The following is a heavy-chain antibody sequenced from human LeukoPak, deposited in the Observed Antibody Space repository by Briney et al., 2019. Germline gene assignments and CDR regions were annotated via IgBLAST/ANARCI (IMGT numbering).Heavy chain of an antibody. V-gene: IGHV3-74*01. D-gene: IGHD6-13*01. CDR3: AKDGGKQQLAL. Sequence: GGSLRLSCAASGFTFSNFWIHWVRQAPGKGLVWVSRITIDDSSPNYAASVNGRFTISRDNAKSTVYLQMNSLTEEDTAVYYCAKDGGKQQLALWGQGTLVTVSS. CDR2: ITIDDSSP. CDR1: GFTFSNFW. J-gene: IGHJ4*02.